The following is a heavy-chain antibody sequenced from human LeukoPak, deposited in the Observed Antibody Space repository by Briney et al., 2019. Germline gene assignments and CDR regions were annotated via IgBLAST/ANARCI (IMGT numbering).Heavy chain of an antibody. J-gene: IGHJ6*03. CDR2: INPSGGST. D-gene: IGHD3-22*01. Sequence: GASVKVSCKASEYTFTSYYMHWVRQAPGQGLEWMGIINPSGGSTSYAQKFQGRVTMTRDMSTSTVYMELSSLRSEDTAVYYCTRGSIAYYYMDVWGKGTTVTISS. V-gene: IGHV1-46*01. CDR1: EYTFTSYY. CDR3: TRGSIAYYYMDV.